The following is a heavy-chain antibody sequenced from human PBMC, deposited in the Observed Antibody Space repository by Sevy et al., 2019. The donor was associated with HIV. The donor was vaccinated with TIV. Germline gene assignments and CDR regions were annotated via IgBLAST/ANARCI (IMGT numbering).Heavy chain of an antibody. V-gene: IGHV1-24*01. CDR2: FDPEDGET. CDR1: GRTLTELS. J-gene: IGHJ4*02. CDR3: ATTKDYYESSGYPFDY. Sequence: ASVKVSCKISGRTLTELSIHWVRQAPGKGLEWMGTFDPEDGETIYAQKFQGRVTMTEDRSTDTAYMDLSSLRSEDTAVYYCATTKDYYESSGYPFDYWGQGTLVTVSS. D-gene: IGHD3-22*01.